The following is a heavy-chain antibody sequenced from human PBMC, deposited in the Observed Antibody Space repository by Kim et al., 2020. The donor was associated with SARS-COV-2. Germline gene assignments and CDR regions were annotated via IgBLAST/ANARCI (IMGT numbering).Heavy chain of an antibody. CDR3: ARGGQVVIDGRVSLTPYDH. CDR2: ILPMVDIP. D-gene: IGHD2-21*01. V-gene: IGHV1-69*04. J-gene: IGHJ5*02. CDR1: GGTFSNYA. Sequence: SVKVSCKVSGGTFSNYAVNWVRQAPGQGLEWMGRILPMVDIPNYARNFQGRLTTTADKSTSTAYMELTGLTSADTAVYYCARGGQVVIDGRVSLTPYDHWGQGALVTVSS.